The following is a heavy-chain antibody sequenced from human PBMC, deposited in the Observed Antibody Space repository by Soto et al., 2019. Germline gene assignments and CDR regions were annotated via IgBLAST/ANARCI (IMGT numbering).Heavy chain of an antibody. CDR3: ARDRWELPHGDAFDI. Sequence: ASVKVSCKASGYTFTSYYMHRVRQAPGQGLEWMGIINPSGGSTSYAQKFQGRVTMTRDTSTSTVYMELSSLRSEDTAVYYCARDRWELPHGDAFDIWGQGTMVTVSS. J-gene: IGHJ3*02. CDR1: GYTFTSYY. D-gene: IGHD1-26*01. CDR2: INPSGGST. V-gene: IGHV1-46*01.